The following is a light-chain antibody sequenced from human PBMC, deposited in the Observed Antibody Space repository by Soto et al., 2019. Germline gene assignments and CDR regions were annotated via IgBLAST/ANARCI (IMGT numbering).Light chain of an antibody. Sequence: DIQLTQSPSSLSASVGDRVTITCRASQSISNYLDWYQHKPGKAPKLLIYAASTLQSGVPSRFSGSGSGTHFTLTISSLQPEDFATYYCQQSFSSPPAFGGGTKVEIK. CDR2: AAS. CDR1: QSISNY. J-gene: IGKJ4*01. V-gene: IGKV1-39*01. CDR3: QQSFSSPPA.